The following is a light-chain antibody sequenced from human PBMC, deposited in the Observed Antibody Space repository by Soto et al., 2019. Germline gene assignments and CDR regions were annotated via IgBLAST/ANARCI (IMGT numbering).Light chain of an antibody. CDR2: AAS. Sequence: DIQMTQSPASLSASLGDRVTITCRASQSISSYFNWYQQKPGKAPKLLIYAASSLQSGVPSRLSGSGSGTDFTLTISSLQPEDFATYYCQQSYSTVTFGQGTRLEIK. J-gene: IGKJ5*01. V-gene: IGKV1-39*01. CDR3: QQSYSTVT. CDR1: QSISSY.